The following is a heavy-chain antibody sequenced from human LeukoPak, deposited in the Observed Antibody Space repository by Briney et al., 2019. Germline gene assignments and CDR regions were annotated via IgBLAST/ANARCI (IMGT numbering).Heavy chain of an antibody. CDR3: ARYFSGRGYTYADADY. CDR2: MNPNSGHT. D-gene: IGHD5-18*01. V-gene: IGHV1-8*01. Sequence: ASVKVSCKASGYTFTTYDINWVRQATGQGLEWMGWMNPNSGHTGYAHKFQGRVTMTRDTSIGTAYMELSSLRSEDTAVYYCARYFSGRGYTYADADYWGQGTLITVSP. J-gene: IGHJ4*02. CDR1: GYTFTTYD.